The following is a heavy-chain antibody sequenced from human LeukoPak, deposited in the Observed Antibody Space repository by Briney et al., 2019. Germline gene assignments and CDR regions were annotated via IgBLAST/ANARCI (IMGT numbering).Heavy chain of an antibody. Sequence: GGSLRLSCAVSGFTLSNYGMSWVRQAPGKGLEWVAGISDSGGRTNYADSVKGRFTISRDNPKNTLYLQMNSLRAEDTAVYFCAKRGVVIRVILVGFHKEAYYFDSWGQGALVTVSS. J-gene: IGHJ4*02. D-gene: IGHD3-22*01. CDR3: AKRGVVIRVILVGFHKEAYYFDS. V-gene: IGHV3-23*01. CDR2: ISDSGGRT. CDR1: GFTLSNYG.